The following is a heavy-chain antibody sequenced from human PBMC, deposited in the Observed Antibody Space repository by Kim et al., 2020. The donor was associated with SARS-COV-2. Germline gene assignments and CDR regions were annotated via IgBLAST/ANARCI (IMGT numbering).Heavy chain of an antibody. V-gene: IGHV1-46*01. CDR3: ARELPGTYYFDY. Sequence: YPQRFQGRVTMTRDTSTSTVYGDLSRLTSEDTAVYYCARELPGTYYFDYWGQGTLVTVSS. J-gene: IGHJ4*02. D-gene: IGHD3-10*01.